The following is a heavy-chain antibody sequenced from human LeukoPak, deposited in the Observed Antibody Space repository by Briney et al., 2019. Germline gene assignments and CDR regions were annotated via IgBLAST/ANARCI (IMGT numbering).Heavy chain of an antibody. CDR3: ARIGCLSSGYYYYGMDV. D-gene: IGHD3-22*01. Sequence: SGGSLRLSCAASGFTFSSYSMKWVRQAPGKGLEWVSSISSSSSYIYYADSVKGRFTIYRDNAKNSLYLQMNSLRAEDTAVYYCARIGCLSSGYYYYGMDVWGQGTTVTVSS. V-gene: IGHV3-21*01. CDR2: ISSSSSYI. CDR1: GFTFSSYS. J-gene: IGHJ6*02.